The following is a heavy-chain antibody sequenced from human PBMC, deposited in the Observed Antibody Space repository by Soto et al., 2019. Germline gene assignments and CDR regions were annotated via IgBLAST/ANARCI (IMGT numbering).Heavy chain of an antibody. CDR3: ARRYCSSTSCYGPGYYYGMDV. J-gene: IGHJ6*02. Sequence: QVQLVQSGAEVKKPGASVKVSCKASGYTFTSYGISWVRQAPGQGLEWMGWISAYNGNTNYAQKLQGRVTMTTATSTSTAYMELRSLRSDDTAVYYCARRYCSSTSCYGPGYYYGMDVWGQGTTVTVSS. CDR2: ISAYNGNT. CDR1: GYTFTSYG. V-gene: IGHV1-18*01. D-gene: IGHD2-2*01.